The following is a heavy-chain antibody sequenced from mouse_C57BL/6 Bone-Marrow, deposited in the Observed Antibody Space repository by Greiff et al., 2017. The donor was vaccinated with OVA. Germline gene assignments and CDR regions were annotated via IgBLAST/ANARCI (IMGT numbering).Heavy chain of an antibody. CDR1: GFNIKDDY. CDR3: TTPLYYYGSSYY. CDR2: IDPENGDT. D-gene: IGHD1-1*01. Sequence: EVQLQQSGAELVRPGASVKLSCTASGFNIKDDYMHWVKQRPEQGLEWIGWIDPENGDTEYASKFQGKATITADTSSNTAYLQLSSLTSEDTAVYYCTTPLYYYGSSYYWGQGTTLTVSS. V-gene: IGHV14-4*01. J-gene: IGHJ2*01.